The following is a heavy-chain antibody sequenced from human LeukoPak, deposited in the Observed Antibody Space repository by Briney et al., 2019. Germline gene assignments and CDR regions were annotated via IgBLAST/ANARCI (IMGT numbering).Heavy chain of an antibody. CDR3: AKYVHPDSSGYSPFDY. CDR1: GFTFSSYE. Sequence: GGSLRLSCAASGFTFSSYEMNWVRQAPGKGLEWVSYISSSGSTIYYADSVKGRFTISRDNAKNSLYLQMNSLRAEDTAVYYCAKYVHPDSSGYSPFDYWGQGTLVTVSS. J-gene: IGHJ4*02. D-gene: IGHD3-22*01. V-gene: IGHV3-48*03. CDR2: ISSSGSTI.